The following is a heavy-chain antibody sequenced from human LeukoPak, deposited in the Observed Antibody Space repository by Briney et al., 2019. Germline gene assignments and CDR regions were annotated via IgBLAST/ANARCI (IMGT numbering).Heavy chain of an antibody. CDR3: ASSYSSSWQGGYSPFPN. D-gene: IGHD6-13*01. V-gene: IGHV4-30-4*08. CDR2: IYYSGST. CDR1: GGSISSGHYY. J-gene: IGHJ1*01. Sequence: SQTLSLTCTVSGGSISSGHYYWSWIRQPPEKGLEWIGYIYYSGSTYYNPSLNSRVTISVDTSKNQFSLKLSSVTAAETAVYYCASSYSSSWQGGYSPFPNWGQGTLVTVSS.